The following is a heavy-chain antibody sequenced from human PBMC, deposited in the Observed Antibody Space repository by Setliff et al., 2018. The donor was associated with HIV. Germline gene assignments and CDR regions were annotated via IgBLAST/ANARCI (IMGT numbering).Heavy chain of an antibody. CDR2: ISSTGGSV. CDR3: ARDVEHMMDV. J-gene: IGHJ6*02. Sequence: GGSLRLSCAASGFTFSSYSMNWVRQARGRGLEWVSTISSTGGSVHYADSVKGRFTISRDGNSLYLQMNGLRVEDTAVYYCARDVEHMMDVWGQGTTVTVSS. V-gene: IGHV3-21*04. CDR1: GFTFSSYS.